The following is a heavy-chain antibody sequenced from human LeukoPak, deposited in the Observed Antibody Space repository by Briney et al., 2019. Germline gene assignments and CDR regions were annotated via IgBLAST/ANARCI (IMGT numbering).Heavy chain of an antibody. CDR2: RWYDGSNK. J-gene: IGHJ5*02. V-gene: IGHV3-33*06. CDR3: AKGLYDSSGFLVFA. D-gene: IGHD3-22*01. CDR1: GLPFSNYG. Sequence: PGGSLRLSCAASGLPFSNYGMHWVRQAPGKGLEWVAVRWYDGSNKYYADSVKGRFTISRDNSKNTLYLQMNSLRAEDTAVYYCAKGLYDSSGFLVFAWGQGTLVTVSS.